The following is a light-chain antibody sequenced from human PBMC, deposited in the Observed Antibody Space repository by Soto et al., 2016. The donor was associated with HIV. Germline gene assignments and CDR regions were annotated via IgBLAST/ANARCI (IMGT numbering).Light chain of an antibody. Sequence: DIRMTRSPSTLSASLGDRVTITCRASQSINKWLAWYQQKPGKAPNLLIYKASTSRSGVPSTFSGSGSGTEFTLIISSLQPDDFATYYCQQYNSYPWTFGQGTKVEIK. V-gene: IGKV1-5*03. CDR3: QQYNSYPWT. CDR2: KAS. J-gene: IGKJ1*01. CDR1: QSINKW.